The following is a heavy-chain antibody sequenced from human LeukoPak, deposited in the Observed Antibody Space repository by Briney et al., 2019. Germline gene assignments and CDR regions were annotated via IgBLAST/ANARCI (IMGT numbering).Heavy chain of an antibody. D-gene: IGHD1-14*01. CDR2: IYYSGRT. V-gene: IGHV4-39*01. CDR3: ARLLTGNHYNDAFDI. CDR1: GGSISSSSFY. Sequence: SETLSLTCTVSGGSISSSSFYWGWIRQPPGKGLEWIGIIYYSGRTYYNPSLKSRVTISVDTSKNQFSLKLNSVTAADASIYYCARLLTGNHYNDAFDIWGQGTVVTVSS. J-gene: IGHJ3*02.